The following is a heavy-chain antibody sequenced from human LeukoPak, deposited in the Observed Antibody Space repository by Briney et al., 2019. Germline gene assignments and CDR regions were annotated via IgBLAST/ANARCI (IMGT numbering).Heavy chain of an antibody. D-gene: IGHD5-12*01. J-gene: IGHJ4*02. Sequence: SETLSLTCAVYGGSFSGYYWSWIRQPPGKGLEWIGEINHSGSTNYNPSLKSRVTISVDTSKNQFSLKLSSVTAADTAVYYCARGRAPHIVAYDYWGQGTPVTVSS. CDR3: ARGRAPHIVAYDY. V-gene: IGHV4-34*01. CDR1: GGSFSGYY. CDR2: INHSGST.